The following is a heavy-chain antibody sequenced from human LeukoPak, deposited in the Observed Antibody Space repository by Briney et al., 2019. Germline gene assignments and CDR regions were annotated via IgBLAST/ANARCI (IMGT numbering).Heavy chain of an antibody. D-gene: IGHD2-2*01. J-gene: IGHJ4*02. CDR2: ITASGDST. Sequence: PGGSLRLSCAGSGFPFSSYPISWVRQPPGKGLEWVSAITASGDSTYSADSVKGRFTISRDNSKNTLYLQMNSLRAEDTAVYYCAKDDVVPAAKRSTRFDYWGQGTLVTVSS. CDR1: GFPFSSYP. V-gene: IGHV3-23*01. CDR3: AKDDVVPAAKRSTRFDY.